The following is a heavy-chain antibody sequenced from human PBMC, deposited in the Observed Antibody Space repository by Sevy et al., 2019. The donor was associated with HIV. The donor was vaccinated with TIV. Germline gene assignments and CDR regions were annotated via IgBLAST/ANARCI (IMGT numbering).Heavy chain of an antibody. J-gene: IGHJ4*02. CDR1: GYTFTNYE. Sequence: ASVKVTRKASGYTFTNYEINWVRQATGQGLEWMGRMNPNSGETGYAPQFHGRVTMTRNTSLKIAYMELSSLTSDDTAVYYCARDEQRPYYYGSGNMGHWGQGTLVTVSS. D-gene: IGHD3-10*01. CDR2: MNPNSGET. V-gene: IGHV1-8*01. CDR3: ARDEQRPYYYGSGNMGH.